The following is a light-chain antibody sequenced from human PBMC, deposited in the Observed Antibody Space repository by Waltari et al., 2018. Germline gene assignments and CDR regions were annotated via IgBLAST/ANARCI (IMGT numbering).Light chain of an antibody. J-gene: IGLJ3*02. Sequence: QLVLTQSPSASASLGASVKLTCTLSSGHSRNVIAWLQQQPEKGPRYWMKVNSDGRHNKGDEIPDRFSGSSSGAERYLTISSLQSEDEADYYCQTGGHGTWVFGGGTKLTVL. V-gene: IGLV4-69*01. CDR2: VNSDGRH. CDR1: SGHSRNV. CDR3: QTGGHGTWV.